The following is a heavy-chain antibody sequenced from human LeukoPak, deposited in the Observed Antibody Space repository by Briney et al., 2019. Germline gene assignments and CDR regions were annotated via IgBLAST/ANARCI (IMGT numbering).Heavy chain of an antibody. CDR3: ARGRMVRGVIIYNWFGP. CDR2: INHSGST. J-gene: IGHJ5*02. Sequence: SETLSLTCAVYGGSFSRYYWSWIRQPPGKGLEWIGEINHSGSTNYNPSLKSRVTISVDTSKNQFSLKLSSVTAADTAVYYCARGRMVRGVIIYNWFGPWGQGTLVTVSS. V-gene: IGHV4-34*01. CDR1: GGSFSRYY. D-gene: IGHD3-10*01.